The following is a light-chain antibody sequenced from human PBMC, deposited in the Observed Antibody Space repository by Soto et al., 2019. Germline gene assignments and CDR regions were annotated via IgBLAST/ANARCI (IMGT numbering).Light chain of an antibody. J-gene: IGKJ1*01. CDR2: WAS. Sequence: DLVMTLSPDSLAVSLGERATINCKSSQSVLYSSNNKNYLAWYQQKPGQPPKLLIYWASTRESGVPDRFSGSGSGTDFTLTISSLQAEDVAVYYCQQFYSTPQTFGQGTKVDI. CDR3: QQFYSTPQT. V-gene: IGKV4-1*01. CDR1: QSVLYSSNNKNY.